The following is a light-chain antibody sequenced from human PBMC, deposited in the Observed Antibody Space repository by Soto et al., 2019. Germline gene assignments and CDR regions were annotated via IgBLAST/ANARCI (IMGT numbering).Light chain of an antibody. V-gene: IGKV1-39*01. Sequence: DIQMTQSPSSLSASVGERVTITCRASQSISSYLNWYQQKPGKAPKLLIYAASSLQSGVPSRFSGSGSGTDFNLTISSLQPEDFATYYCQQSYSTPPNTFGQGPKLEIK. J-gene: IGKJ2*01. CDR1: QSISSY. CDR2: AAS. CDR3: QQSYSTPPNT.